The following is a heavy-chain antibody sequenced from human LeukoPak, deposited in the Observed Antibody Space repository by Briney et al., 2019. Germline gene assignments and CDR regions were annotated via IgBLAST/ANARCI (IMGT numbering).Heavy chain of an antibody. D-gene: IGHD6-13*01. CDR1: GYTFTSYY. Sequence: GSSVKVSCKASGYTFTSYYMHWVRQAPGQGLEWMGIINPSGGSTSYAQKFQGRVTMTRDTSTSTVYMELSSLRSEDTAVYYCARDGSPSIAAAAIELSYWGQGTLVTVSS. CDR3: ARDGSPSIAAAAIELSY. CDR2: INPSGGST. J-gene: IGHJ4*02. V-gene: IGHV1-46*01.